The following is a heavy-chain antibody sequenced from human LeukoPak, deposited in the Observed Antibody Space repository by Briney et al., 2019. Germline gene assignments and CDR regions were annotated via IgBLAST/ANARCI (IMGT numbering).Heavy chain of an antibody. Sequence: AGGSLRLSCAASGFTFSSYAMSWVGQAPGKGLEWVSAISGSGGSTYYADSVKGRFTISRDNSKNTLYLQMNSLRAEDTAVYYCAKDPEGTGGIQGAVAGHFDYWGQGTLVTVSS. V-gene: IGHV3-23*01. CDR3: AKDPEGTGGIQGAVAGHFDY. J-gene: IGHJ4*02. CDR1: GFTFSSYA. CDR2: ISGSGGST. D-gene: IGHD6-19*01.